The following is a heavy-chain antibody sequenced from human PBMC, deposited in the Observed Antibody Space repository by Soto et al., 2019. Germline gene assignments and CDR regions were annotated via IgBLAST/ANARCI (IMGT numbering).Heavy chain of an antibody. CDR3: AKDIGFLEWLSLFDY. CDR2: ISWNSGSI. Sequence: PGGSLRLSCAASGFTFDDYAMHWVRQAPGKGLEWVSGISWNSGSIGYADSVKGRFTISRDNAKNSLYLQMNSLRAEDTALYYCAKDIGFLEWLSLFDYWGQGTLVTVSS. D-gene: IGHD3-3*01. V-gene: IGHV3-9*01. CDR1: GFTFDDYA. J-gene: IGHJ4*02.